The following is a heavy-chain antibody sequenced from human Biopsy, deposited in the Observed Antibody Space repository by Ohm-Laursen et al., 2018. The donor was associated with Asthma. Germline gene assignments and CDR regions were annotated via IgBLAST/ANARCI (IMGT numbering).Heavy chain of an antibody. D-gene: IGHD2-8*01. V-gene: IGHV3-53*05. J-gene: IGHJ6*02. CDR2: IYSGGTS. Sequence: SLRLSCSASGFTVSRDHMFWVRRAPGKGLEWVSVIYSGGTSDTADSVRGRFTISRDNSRNTLNLQMNSVRPDDTAVYFCARERAGVLGSYNGMDVWGPGTTVSVSS. CDR3: ARERAGVLGSYNGMDV. CDR1: GFTVSRDH.